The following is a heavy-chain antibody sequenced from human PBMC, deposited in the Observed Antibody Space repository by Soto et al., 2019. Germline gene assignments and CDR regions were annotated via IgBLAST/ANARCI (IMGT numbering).Heavy chain of an antibody. CDR1: GYTFTSYA. V-gene: IGHV1-3*01. D-gene: IGHD5-18*01. J-gene: IGHJ5*02. Sequence: QVQLVQSGAEVKKPGASVKVSCKASGYTFTSYAMHWVRQAPGQRLEWMGWINAGNGNTKYSQKFQGRVTITRDTSGSTAYMELSSLRSEDTAVYYCAGDQYSYGYWDWFDPWGQGTLVTVSS. CDR3: AGDQYSYGYWDWFDP. CDR2: INAGNGNT.